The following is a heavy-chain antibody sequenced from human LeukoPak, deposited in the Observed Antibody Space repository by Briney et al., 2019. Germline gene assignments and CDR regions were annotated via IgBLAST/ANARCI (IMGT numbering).Heavy chain of an antibody. Sequence: GESLKISCKGSGYNFTIYWIGWVRQMPGKGLEWMGIIYPGDSDTRYSPSFQGQVTISADKSIGTAYLQWSSLKASDTAIYYCAIFDFLFGEITQWFDPWGQGTPVTVSS. CDR2: IYPGDSDT. D-gene: IGHD3-16*01. CDR1: GYNFTIYW. V-gene: IGHV5-51*01. CDR3: AIFDFLFGEITQWFDP. J-gene: IGHJ5*02.